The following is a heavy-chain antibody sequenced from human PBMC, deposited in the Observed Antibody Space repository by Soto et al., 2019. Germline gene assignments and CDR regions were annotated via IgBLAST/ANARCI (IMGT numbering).Heavy chain of an antibody. J-gene: IGHJ6*02. V-gene: IGHV3-48*01. CDR1: GFTFSSYS. CDR3: ARADSGYAHGYYYYGMDV. CDR2: ISSSSSTI. Sequence: EVQLVESGGGLVQPGGSLRLSCAASGFTFSSYSMNWVRQAPGKGLEWVSYISSSSSTIYYADSVKGRFTISRDNAKNSXYLQMNSRRAEDTAVYYCARADSGYAHGYYYYGMDVWGQGTTVTVSS. D-gene: IGHD5-12*01.